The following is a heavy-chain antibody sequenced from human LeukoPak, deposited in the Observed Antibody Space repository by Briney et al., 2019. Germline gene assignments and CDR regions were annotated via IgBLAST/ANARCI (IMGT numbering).Heavy chain of an antibody. J-gene: IGHJ4*02. CDR1: GFTLSSYH. CDR3: AREGYSSGRAAAFDY. CDR2: IPNDGGNK. D-gene: IGHD6-19*01. Sequence: PGRSLRLSCAASGFTLSSYHMHWVRQAPDKGLEWVALIPNDGGNKQYADSVEDRFTISRDNSKNTLYLQMNSLRAEDAAVYYCAREGYSSGRAAAFDYWGQGTLVTVSS. V-gene: IGHV3-30*04.